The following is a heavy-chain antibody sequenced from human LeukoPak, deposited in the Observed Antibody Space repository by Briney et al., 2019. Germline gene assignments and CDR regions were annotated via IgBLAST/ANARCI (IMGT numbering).Heavy chain of an antibody. D-gene: IGHD3-10*01. Sequence: PSETLSLTCTVSGGSISSFYWNWIRQPPGKGLEWIGYLHYSGSTNYNPSLKSRVTISGDTSKNQFSLTLNSVTASDTAVYYCARGFRGVHLDYWGQGTLVTVSS. CDR3: ARGFRGVHLDY. J-gene: IGHJ4*02. CDR1: GGSISSFY. CDR2: LHYSGST. V-gene: IGHV4-59*01.